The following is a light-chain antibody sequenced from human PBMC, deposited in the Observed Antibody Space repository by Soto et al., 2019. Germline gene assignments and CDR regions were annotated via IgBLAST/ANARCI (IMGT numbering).Light chain of an antibody. J-gene: IGKJ1*01. Sequence: EIVLTQSPGTLSLSPGERATLSCRASQSVSSSYLAWYQQKPGQAPRLLIYGASSRATGIPDRFSGSGSGTVFTLTISRLEPEDFAVYYCQQYGSLWTFGQGPKVEIK. CDR1: QSVSSSY. V-gene: IGKV3-20*01. CDR2: GAS. CDR3: QQYGSLWT.